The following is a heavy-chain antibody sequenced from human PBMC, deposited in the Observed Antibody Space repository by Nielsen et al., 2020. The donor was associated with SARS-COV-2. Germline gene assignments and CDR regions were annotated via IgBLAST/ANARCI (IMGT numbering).Heavy chain of an antibody. CDR3: ARVRGSESEYYDILTRLGLGRKESAFDI. CDR1: GYTFSSYT. D-gene: IGHD3-9*01. J-gene: IGHJ3*02. CDR2: IGGHNGQA. Sequence: ASVKVSCKASGYTFSSYTINWVRQAPGQGLEWMGWIGGHNGQANYAQKFQGRVTMTRDTSTSTVYMELSSLRSEDTAVYYCARVRGSESEYYDILTRLGLGRKESAFDIWGQGTMVTVSS. V-gene: IGHV1-18*04.